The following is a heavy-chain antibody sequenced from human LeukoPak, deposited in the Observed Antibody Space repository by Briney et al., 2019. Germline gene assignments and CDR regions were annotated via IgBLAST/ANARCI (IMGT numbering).Heavy chain of an antibody. J-gene: IGHJ4*02. V-gene: IGHV3-30-3*01. CDR3: ARESVFDS. CDR2: ISDDGSNI. CDR1: GFTFSSYS. Sequence: GGSLRLSCAASGFTFSSYSMNWVRQAPGKGLEWVAVISDDGSNIYYADSVKGRFTISRGNSKNTLYLQMNSLGGEDTAVYYCARESVFDSWGQGTLVTVSS.